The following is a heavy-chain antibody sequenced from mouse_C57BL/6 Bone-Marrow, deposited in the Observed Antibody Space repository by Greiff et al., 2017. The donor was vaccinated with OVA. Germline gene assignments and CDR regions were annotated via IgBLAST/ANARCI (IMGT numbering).Heavy chain of an antibody. V-gene: IGHV14-4*01. CDR1: GFNIKDDY. Sequence: VQLQQSGAELVRPGASVKLSCTASGFNIKDDYMHWVKQRPEQGLEWIGWIDPENGDTEYASKFQGKATITADTSSNTAYLQLSSLTSEDTAVYYCTTGGHDYWDQGTTLTVSA. CDR2: IDPENGDT. CDR3: TTGGHDY. J-gene: IGHJ2*01. D-gene: IGHD1-1*02.